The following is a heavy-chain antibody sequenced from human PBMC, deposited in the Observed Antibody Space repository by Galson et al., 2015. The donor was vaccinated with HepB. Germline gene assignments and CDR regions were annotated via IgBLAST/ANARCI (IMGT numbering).Heavy chain of an antibody. V-gene: IGHV3-33*01. CDR3: TGDKDNALDY. Sequence: SLRLSCAASGLSFSSYAMGWVRQAPGKGLEWVAVIWLDGSDGYYADSVKGRFTISRDNSKNTLYLQMDSLRADDTAVYYCTGDKDNALDYWGQGTLVTVSS. J-gene: IGHJ4*02. CDR2: IWLDGSDG. CDR1: GLSFSSYA. D-gene: IGHD2-2*01.